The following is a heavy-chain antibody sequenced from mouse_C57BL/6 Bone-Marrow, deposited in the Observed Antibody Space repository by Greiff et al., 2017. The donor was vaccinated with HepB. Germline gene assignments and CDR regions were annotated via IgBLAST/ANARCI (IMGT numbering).Heavy chain of an antibody. V-gene: IGHV1-18*01. J-gene: IGHJ2*01. CDR2: INPNNGGT. D-gene: IGHD1-1*01. CDR3: ARRFWYGSSDYFDY. Sequence: VQLQQSGPELVKPGASVKIPCKASGYTFTDYNMDWVKQSHGKSLEWIGDINPNNGGTIYNQKFKGKATLTVDKSSSTAYMELRSQTSEDTAVYYCARRFWYGSSDYFDYWGQGTTHTVSS. CDR1: GYTFTDYN.